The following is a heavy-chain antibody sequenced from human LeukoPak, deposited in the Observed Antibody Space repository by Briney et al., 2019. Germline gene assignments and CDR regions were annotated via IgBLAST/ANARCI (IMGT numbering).Heavy chain of an antibody. CDR3: AKRGVVIRVILVGFHKEAYYFDS. Sequence: GGSLRLSCAASGFTFSNYWMSWVRQAPGKGLEWVANINQDGSEKYYVDSVKGRFTISRDNAKNSLYLQMNSLRAEDTAVYYCAKRGVVIRVILVGFHKEAYYFDSWGQGALVTVSS. CDR2: INQDGSEK. CDR1: GFTFSNYW. D-gene: IGHD3-22*01. J-gene: IGHJ4*02. V-gene: IGHV3-7*01.